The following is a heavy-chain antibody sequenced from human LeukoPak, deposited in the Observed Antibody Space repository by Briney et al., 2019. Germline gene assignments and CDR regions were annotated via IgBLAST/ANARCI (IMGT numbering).Heavy chain of an antibody. D-gene: IGHD1-26*01. J-gene: IGHJ4*02. CDR2: INSDGSST. CDR3: ARVVGATPFDY. Sequence: GGSLRLSCAASGFTFGSYWMHWVRQAPGKGLVWVSRINSDGSSTSYADSVKGRFTISRDNAKNTLYLQMNSLRAEDTAVYYCARVVGATPFDYWGQGTLVTVSS. V-gene: IGHV3-74*01. CDR1: GFTFGSYW.